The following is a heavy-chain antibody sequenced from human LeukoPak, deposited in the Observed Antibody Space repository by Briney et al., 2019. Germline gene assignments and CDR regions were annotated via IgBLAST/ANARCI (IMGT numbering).Heavy chain of an antibody. J-gene: IGHJ4*02. CDR1: GFTFSSYG. CDR3: AIVDVGYCISSSCSPLDH. V-gene: IGHV3-33*01. Sequence: GRSLRLSCAASGFTFSSYGMHWVRQAPGKGLEWVAVIWYDGSNTFYADSVKGRFAISRDNSKNTLYLQMNSLRAEDTAVYYCAIVDVGYCISSSCSPLDHWGQGTLVTVSS. D-gene: IGHD2-2*01. CDR2: IWYDGSNT.